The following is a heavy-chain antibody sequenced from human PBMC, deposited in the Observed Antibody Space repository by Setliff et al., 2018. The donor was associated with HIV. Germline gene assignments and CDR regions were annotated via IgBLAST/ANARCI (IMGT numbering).Heavy chain of an antibody. CDR2: VHYTGRT. CDR3: ARDLTSNSNCFEP. Sequence: PSETLSLTCAVYGGSLSGYYWSWIRQSPEKGLEWIGEVHYTGRTSYDPPFKSRVIISVDMSKSQFSLKLTSVTAADTAIYYCARDLTSNSNCFEPWGQGTQVTVSS. J-gene: IGHJ5*02. CDR1: GGSLSGYY. D-gene: IGHD4-4*01. V-gene: IGHV4-34*01.